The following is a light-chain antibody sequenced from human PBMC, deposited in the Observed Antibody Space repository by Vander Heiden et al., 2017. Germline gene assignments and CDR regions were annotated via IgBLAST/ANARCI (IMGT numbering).Light chain of an antibody. CDR1: QGISSY. CDR3: LQDDSYPRA. J-gene: IGKJ1*01. CDR2: AAS. Sequence: AIRMTQSPSSLSASTGDRVTITCRASQGISSYLAWYQQKPGKAPKLLIYAASTLQSGVPSRFSGTGSGTDFTLTISCLQSEDFATYYCLQDDSYPRAFGQGTKVEIK. V-gene: IGKV1-8*01.